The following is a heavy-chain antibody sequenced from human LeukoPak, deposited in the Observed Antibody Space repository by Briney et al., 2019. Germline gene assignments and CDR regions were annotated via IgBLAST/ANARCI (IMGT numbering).Heavy chain of an antibody. Sequence: PSETLSLTCTVSGGSISSGDYYWSWIRQPPGKGLEWIGYIYYSGSTYYNPSLKSRVTISVDTSKNQFSLRLRSVTAADTAVYYCARDGYFYDSSAYDYWGQGTLVTVSS. D-gene: IGHD3-22*01. J-gene: IGHJ4*02. CDR3: ARDGYFYDSSAYDY. CDR2: IYYSGST. V-gene: IGHV4-30-4*08. CDR1: GGSISSGDYY.